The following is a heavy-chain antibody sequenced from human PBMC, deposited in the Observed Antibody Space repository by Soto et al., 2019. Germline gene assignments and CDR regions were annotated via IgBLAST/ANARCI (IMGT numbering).Heavy chain of an antibody. CDR3: VRDRAVAGKVNWFDP. CDR2: IWYDGTNK. J-gene: IGHJ5*02. V-gene: IGHV3-33*01. Sequence: PGGSLRLSCAASGFTFSNYGMHWVRQAPGKGLEWVAVIWYDGTNKYYRDSVEGRFTISRDNSENTLYLQMNNLRAEDTAVYYCVRDRAVAGKVNWFDPWGQGTLVTVSS. CDR1: GFTFSNYG. D-gene: IGHD6-19*01.